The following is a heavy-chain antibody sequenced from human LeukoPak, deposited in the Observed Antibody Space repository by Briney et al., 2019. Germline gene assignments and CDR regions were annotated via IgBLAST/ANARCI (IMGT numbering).Heavy chain of an antibody. D-gene: IGHD6-13*01. J-gene: IGHJ4*02. V-gene: IGHV1-2*06. Sequence: GASVKVSCKASGYTFTGYYMHWVRQAPGQGLEWMGRINPNSGGTNYSQKSQGRVTMTRDTSISTAYMELSRLRSDDTAVYYCASLTPAGYSSSWYPESFDYWGQGTLVTVSS. CDR1: GYTFTGYY. CDR2: INPNSGGT. CDR3: ASLTPAGYSSSWYPESFDY.